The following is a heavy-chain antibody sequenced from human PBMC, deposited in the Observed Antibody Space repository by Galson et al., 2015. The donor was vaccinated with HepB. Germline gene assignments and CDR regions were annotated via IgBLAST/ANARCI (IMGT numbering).Heavy chain of an antibody. D-gene: IGHD3-9*01. Sequence: SLRLSCAASGFTFSDYSMNWVRQAPGKGLEWVSYISSGSSTVHYVDSVKGRFTISRDNAKNPLYLQMNSLRDEDTAVYYCARDRVPGYYKRYDHYGMDVWGQGTTVTVSS. CDR2: ISSGSSTV. V-gene: IGHV3-48*02. J-gene: IGHJ6*02. CDR3: ARDRVPGYYKRYDHYGMDV. CDR1: GFTFSDYS.